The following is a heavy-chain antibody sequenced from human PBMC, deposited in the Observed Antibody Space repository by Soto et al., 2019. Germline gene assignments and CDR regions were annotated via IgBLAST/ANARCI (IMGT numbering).Heavy chain of an antibody. J-gene: IGHJ6*02. Sequence: ASVKVSCKASGYTFTSYDINWVRQATGQGLEWMGWMNPNSGNTGYAQKFQGRVTMTRNTSISTAYMELSSLRSEDTAVYYCARGVRPRYYCSGFYYYYRMAFWGQGTTDTGS. D-gene: IGHD3-10*01. CDR3: ARGVRPRYYCSGFYYYYRMAF. CDR1: GYTFTSYD. CDR2: MNPNSGNT. V-gene: IGHV1-8*01.